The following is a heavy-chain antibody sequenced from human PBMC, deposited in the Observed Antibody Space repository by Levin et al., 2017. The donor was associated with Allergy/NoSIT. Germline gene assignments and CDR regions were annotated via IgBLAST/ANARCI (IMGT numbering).Heavy chain of an antibody. CDR1: GYSFTSYW. CDR3: ARGGLRYFDWLPLYYFDY. J-gene: IGHJ4*02. D-gene: IGHD3-9*01. V-gene: IGHV5-10-1*01. CDR2: IDPSDSYT. Sequence: LGESLKISCKGSGYSFTSYWISWVRQMPGKGLEWMGRIDPSDSYTNYSPSFQGHVTISADKSISTAYLQWSSLKASDTAMYYCARGGLRYFDWLPLYYFDYWGQGTLVTVSS.